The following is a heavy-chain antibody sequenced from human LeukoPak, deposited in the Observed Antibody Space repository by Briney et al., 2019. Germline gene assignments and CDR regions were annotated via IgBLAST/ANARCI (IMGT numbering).Heavy chain of an antibody. V-gene: IGHV4-39*07. CDR3: ARGGAYGSGRRGAFDI. CDR1: GGSISSSSYY. Sequence: SETLSLTCIVSGGSISSSSYYWGWIRQPPGKGLEWIGSIYHSGSTYYNPSLKSRVTISVDTSKNQFSLKLSSVTAADTAVYYCARGGAYGSGRRGAFDIWGQGTMVTVSS. D-gene: IGHD3-10*01. CDR2: IYHSGST. J-gene: IGHJ3*02.